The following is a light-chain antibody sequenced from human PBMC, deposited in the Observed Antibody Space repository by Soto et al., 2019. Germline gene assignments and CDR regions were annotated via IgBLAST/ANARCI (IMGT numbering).Light chain of an antibody. Sequence: EIVMTQSPATLSVSPGERATLSCRASQSVSSNLAWYQQKPGQAPRLLIYGASTRATGIPARFSGSGSGTEXXXXXXXXXSEDFAVYYCQQYNNWPPYTFGQGTKLEIK. CDR3: QQYNNWPPYT. V-gene: IGKV3-15*01. J-gene: IGKJ2*01. CDR1: QSVSSN. CDR2: GAS.